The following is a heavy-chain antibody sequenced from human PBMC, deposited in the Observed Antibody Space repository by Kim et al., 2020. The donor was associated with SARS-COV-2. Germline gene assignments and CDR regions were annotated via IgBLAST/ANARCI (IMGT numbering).Heavy chain of an antibody. CDR1: GLTFSSHA. CDR3: AKGRGSYYDSSGELYY. CDR2: IRGSGGST. D-gene: IGHD3-22*01. V-gene: IGHV3-23*01. Sequence: GGSLRLSCAASGLTFSSHAMSWVRQAPWKGLEWVSGIRGSGGSTYYEDSVKGRFTISIDNSKNTLDLQMNSLRAEDTAVYYCAKGRGSYYDSSGELYY. J-gene: IGHJ6*01.